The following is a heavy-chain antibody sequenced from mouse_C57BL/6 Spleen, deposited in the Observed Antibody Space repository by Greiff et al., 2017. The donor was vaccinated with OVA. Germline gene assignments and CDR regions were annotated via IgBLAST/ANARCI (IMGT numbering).Heavy chain of an antibody. CDR3: ATAYYSNPFAY. CDR1: GYTFTDYY. V-gene: IGHV1-26*01. J-gene: IGHJ3*01. CDR2: INPNNGGT. D-gene: IGHD2-5*01. Sequence: EVQLQQSGPELVKPGASVKISCKASGYTFTDYYMNWVKQSHGKSLEWIGDINPNNGGTSYNQKFKGKATLTVDKSSSTAYMELRSLTSEDSAVYYCATAYYSNPFAYWGQGTLVTVSA.